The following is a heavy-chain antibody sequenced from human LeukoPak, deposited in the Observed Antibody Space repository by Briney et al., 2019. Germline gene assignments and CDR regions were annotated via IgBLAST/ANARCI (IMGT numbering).Heavy chain of an antibody. V-gene: IGHV4-4*07. Sequence: SETLSLTCTVSGGSISNYYWRWIRQPAVKGLEWIGRIYNAGRTNYNASLTSGSTMSVDTSHNPFSLQLSSVTAADTAVYYCARDLPSYYFGSGNIFDPWGQGILVTVSS. CDR3: ARDLPSYYFGSGNIFDP. CDR1: GGSISNYY. CDR2: IYNAGRT. J-gene: IGHJ5*02. D-gene: IGHD3-10*01.